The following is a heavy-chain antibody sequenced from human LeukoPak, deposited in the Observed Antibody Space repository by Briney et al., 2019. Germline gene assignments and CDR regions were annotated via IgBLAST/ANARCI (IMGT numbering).Heavy chain of an antibody. CDR1: GFIVSSYE. J-gene: IGHJ3*02. D-gene: IGHD6-13*01. V-gene: IGHV3-48*03. Sequence: GGSLRLSCAASGFIVSSYETGWVRQAPGKGLEWLSYINSGGTVYYADSVKGRFTFSRDNAKNARYLHMNSLRAEDTALYYCARFSSTWYVAFDMWGQGTMVTVSS. CDR3: ARFSSTWYVAFDM. CDR2: INSGGTV.